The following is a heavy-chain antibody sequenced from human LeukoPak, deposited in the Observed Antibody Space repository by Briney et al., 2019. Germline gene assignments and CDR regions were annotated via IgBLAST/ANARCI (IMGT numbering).Heavy chain of an antibody. D-gene: IGHD2-2*01. V-gene: IGHV1-8*01. CDR2: MNPNSGNT. J-gene: IGHJ4*02. Sequence: ASVKVSCKASGYTFTSYDINWVRQATGQGLEWMGWMNPNSGNTGYAQKFQGRVTMTRNTPTGTAYMELSSLRSEDTAVYYCARGPRCWGTASCPYYFDFWGQGTLVTVSS. CDR3: ARGPRCWGTASCPYYFDF. CDR1: GYTFTSYD.